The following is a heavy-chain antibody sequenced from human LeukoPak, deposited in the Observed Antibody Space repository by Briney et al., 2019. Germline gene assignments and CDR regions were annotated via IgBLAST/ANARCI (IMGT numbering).Heavy chain of an antibody. J-gene: IGHJ5*02. V-gene: IGHV4-34*01. CDR3: ARGRAVPAAGPYNWFDP. CDR1: GGSFSGYY. D-gene: IGHD2-2*01. Sequence: SETLSLTCAVYGGSFSGYYWSWIRQPPGKGLEWIGEINHSGSTNYNPSLKSRVTISIDTSKNQFSLKLSPVTAADTAVYYCARGRAVPAAGPYNWFDPWGQGTLVTVSS. CDR2: INHSGST.